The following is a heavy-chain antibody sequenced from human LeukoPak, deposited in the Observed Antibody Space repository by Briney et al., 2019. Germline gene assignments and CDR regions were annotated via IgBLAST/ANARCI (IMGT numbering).Heavy chain of an antibody. D-gene: IGHD6-13*01. CDR2: IHVSGNI. V-gene: IGHV4-61*10. Sequence: SETLSLTCTVSGGSINSGSYFWNWIRQPAGKGLEWIGRIHVSGNISNNPSLKSRDTMSIDTSKNQFSLNLRSVTAADTAVYYCARERYSSRGVYGMDVWGQGTTVTVSS. CDR3: ARERYSSRGVYGMDV. CDR1: GGSINSGSYF. J-gene: IGHJ6*02.